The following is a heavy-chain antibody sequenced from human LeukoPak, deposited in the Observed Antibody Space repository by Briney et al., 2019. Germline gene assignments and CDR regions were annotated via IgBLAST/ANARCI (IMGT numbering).Heavy chain of an antibody. CDR1: GYTFTSYG. CDR3: ARDPAGYSSSWYGYYYYMDV. D-gene: IGHD6-13*01. J-gene: IGHJ6*03. Sequence: GASVKVSCKASGYTFTSYGISWVRQAPGQGLEWMGWISAYNGNTNYAQKLQGRVTMTTDTSTSTAYMELRSLRSDDTAVYYCARDPAGYSSSWYGYYYYMDVWGKGTTVTVSS. CDR2: ISAYNGNT. V-gene: IGHV1-18*01.